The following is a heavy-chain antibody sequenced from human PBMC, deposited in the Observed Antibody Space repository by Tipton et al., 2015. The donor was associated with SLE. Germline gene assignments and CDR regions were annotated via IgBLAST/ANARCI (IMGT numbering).Heavy chain of an antibody. D-gene: IGHD4-23*01. J-gene: IGHJ4*02. CDR2: IYYSGSAYST. CDR1: GGSISTTTNY. CDR3: ARDRGGNSSVYVDN. Sequence: TLSLTCTVSGGSISTTTNYWGWIRQPPGKGLEWIGSIYYSGSAYSTYYNPSLNSRVTISVDKPTNQFSLKVGAVTAADTAVYYCARDRGGNSSVYVDNWGQGTLVTVSS. V-gene: IGHV4-39*07.